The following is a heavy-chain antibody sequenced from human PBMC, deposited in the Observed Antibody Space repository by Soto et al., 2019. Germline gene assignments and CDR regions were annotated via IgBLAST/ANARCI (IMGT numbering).Heavy chain of an antibody. V-gene: IGHV3-23*01. D-gene: IGHD5-18*01. J-gene: IGHJ4*02. CDR3: ARGLNGYLHYFDY. CDR2: ISDDGDST. CDR1: RFTFSSYG. Sequence: PGESLKISCAVSRFTFSSYGMSWVRQAPGKGLEWVSSISDDGDSTYYADSVKGRFTISRDNSKNTLYLQMNSLRAEDTAVYYCARGLNGYLHYFDYWGQGTPVTVSS.